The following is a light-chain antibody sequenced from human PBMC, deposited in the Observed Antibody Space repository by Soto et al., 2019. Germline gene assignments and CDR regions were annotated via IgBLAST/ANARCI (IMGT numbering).Light chain of an antibody. CDR2: AAS. J-gene: IGKJ1*01. Sequence: EIVLTQSPATLSLSPGERATLSCGASQSVSSFLAWYQQKPGQAPRLLIYAASNRATGIPARFSGSGSGTDFTLTISSLEPEDFAVYYCLQRSTWPWTFGQGTKVDIK. V-gene: IGKV3-11*01. CDR1: QSVSSF. CDR3: LQRSTWPWT.